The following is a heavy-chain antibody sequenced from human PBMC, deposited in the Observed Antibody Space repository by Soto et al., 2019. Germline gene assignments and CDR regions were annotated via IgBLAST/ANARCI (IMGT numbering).Heavy chain of an antibody. Sequence: GEALKISCKGSGYSFTSYWIGWGRQMPGKGLEWMGIIYPGDSDTRYSPSFQGQVTISADKSISTAYLQWSSLKASDTAMYYCARPRIAVAGTYYFDYWGQGXLVTVYS. V-gene: IGHV5-51*01. CDR3: ARPRIAVAGTYYFDY. CDR1: GYSFTSYW. CDR2: IYPGDSDT. D-gene: IGHD6-19*01. J-gene: IGHJ4*02.